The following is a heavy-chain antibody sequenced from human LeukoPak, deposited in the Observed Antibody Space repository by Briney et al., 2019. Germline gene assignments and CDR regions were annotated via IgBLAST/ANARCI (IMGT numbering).Heavy chain of an antibody. CDR1: GGSISSSNC. Sequence: TSGTLSLTCAVSGGSISSSNCWSWVRQPPGKGLEWIGEIYRSGSTNYNPSLKSRVIISVDKSKNQFSLKVSSVTAADTAVYYCARDGSDDQYFDYWGRGTLVTASS. V-gene: IGHV4-4*02. CDR3: ARDGSDDQYFDY. J-gene: IGHJ4*02. CDR2: IYRSGST.